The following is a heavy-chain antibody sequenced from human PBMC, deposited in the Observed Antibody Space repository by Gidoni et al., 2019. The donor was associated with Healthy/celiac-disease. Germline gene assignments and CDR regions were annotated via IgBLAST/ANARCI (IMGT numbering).Heavy chain of an antibody. CDR2: ISSSGSTI. J-gene: IGHJ4*02. Sequence: EVQLVESGGGLVQPGGSLRLSCAASGFTFSSYEMNWVRQAPGKGLEWVSYISSSGSTIYYADSVKCRFTISRDNAKNSLYLQRNSLRAEDTAVYYCARALGRTRAYFDYWGQGTLVTVSS. D-gene: IGHD1-1*01. CDR3: ARALGRTRAYFDY. CDR1: GFTFSSYE. V-gene: IGHV3-48*03.